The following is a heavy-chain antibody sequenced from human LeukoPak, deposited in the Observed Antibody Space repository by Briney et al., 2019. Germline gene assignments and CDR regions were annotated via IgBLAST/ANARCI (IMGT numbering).Heavy chain of an antibody. V-gene: IGHV1-69*13. Sequence: SVKVSCKASGGTFSSYAISWVRQAPGQGLEWMVGIIPIFGTANYAQKFQGRVTITADESTSTAYMELSSLRSEDTAVYYCARGVRSDIVVVVAANNWFDPWGQGTLVTVSS. CDR1: GGTFSSYA. CDR2: IIPIFGTA. CDR3: ARGVRSDIVVVVAANNWFDP. J-gene: IGHJ5*02. D-gene: IGHD2-15*01.